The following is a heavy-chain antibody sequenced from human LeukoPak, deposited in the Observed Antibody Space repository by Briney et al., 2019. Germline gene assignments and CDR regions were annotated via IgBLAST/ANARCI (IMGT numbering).Heavy chain of an antibody. CDR1: GYTFTSYD. J-gene: IGHJ5*02. D-gene: IGHD6-13*01. CDR3: ARASSSWYFWFDP. Sequence: GASVKVSCKASGYTFTSYDINWVRQATGQGLEWMGWMNPNSGNTGYAQKFQGRVAMTRNTSISTAYMELSSLRSEDMAVYYCARASSSWYFWFDPWGQGTLVTVSS. V-gene: IGHV1-8*01. CDR2: MNPNSGNT.